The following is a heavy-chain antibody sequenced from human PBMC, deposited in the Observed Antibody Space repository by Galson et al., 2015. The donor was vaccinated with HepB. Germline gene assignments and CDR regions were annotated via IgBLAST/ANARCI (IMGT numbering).Heavy chain of an antibody. CDR2: IYWDDDK. D-gene: IGHD3-10*01. CDR3: AHSRITMVRGVISNWFDP. V-gene: IGHV2-5*02. J-gene: IGHJ5*02. Sequence: PALVKPTPTLTLTCTFSGFSLSTSGVGVGWIRQPPGKALEWLALIYWDDDKRYSPSLKSRLTITKDTSKNQVVLTMTNMDPVDTATYYCAHSRITMVRGVISNWFDPWGQGTLVTVSS. CDR1: GFSLSTSGVG.